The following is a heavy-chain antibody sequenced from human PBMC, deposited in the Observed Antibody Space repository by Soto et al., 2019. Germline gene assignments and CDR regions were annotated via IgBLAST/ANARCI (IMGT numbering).Heavy chain of an antibody. CDR2: ISSSSSTI. D-gene: IGHD3-3*01. Sequence: GGSMILSCAASGFTFSSYSRNWVRQAPGKGLEWVSYISSSSSTIYYADSVKGRFTISRDNAKNSLYLQMKSLRAEDTAVYYWGGGDVLRFWGWSPLHPFFAFGGQGPLVPVSS. CDR1: GFTFSSYS. J-gene: IGHJ1*01. CDR3: GGGDVLRFWGWSPLHPFFAF. V-gene: IGHV3-48*01.